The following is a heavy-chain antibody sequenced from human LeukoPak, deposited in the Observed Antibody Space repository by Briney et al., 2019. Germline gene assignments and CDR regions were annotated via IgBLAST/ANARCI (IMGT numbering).Heavy chain of an antibody. CDR1: GGSISSSSYY. CDR3: ARFSSSSSYFDY. D-gene: IGHD6-13*01. J-gene: IGHJ4*02. CDR2: IYYSGST. Sequence: PSETLSLTCTVSGGSISSSSYYWGWIRQPPGKGLEWIVSIYYSGSTYYNPSLKSRVTISVDTSKNQFSLKLSSVTAADTAVYYCARFSSSSSYFDYWGQGTLVTVSS. V-gene: IGHV4-39*01.